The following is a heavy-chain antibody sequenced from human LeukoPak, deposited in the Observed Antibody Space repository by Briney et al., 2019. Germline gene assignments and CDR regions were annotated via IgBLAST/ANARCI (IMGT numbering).Heavy chain of an antibody. CDR1: GYTLTELS. D-gene: IGHD3-22*01. CDR2: FDPEDGET. Sequence: GSVKVSCKVSGYTLTELSMHWVRQAPGKGLEWMGGFDPEDGETIYAQKFQGRVTMTEDTSTDTAYMELSSLRSEDTAVYYCATSTMIVVVVGAFDIWGQGTMVTVSS. J-gene: IGHJ3*02. V-gene: IGHV1-24*01. CDR3: ATSTMIVVVVGAFDI.